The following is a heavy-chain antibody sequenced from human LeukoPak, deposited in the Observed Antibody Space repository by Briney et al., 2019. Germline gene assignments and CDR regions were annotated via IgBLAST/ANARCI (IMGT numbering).Heavy chain of an antibody. V-gene: IGHV3-23*01. CDR2: ISGDGYTT. J-gene: IGHJ4*02. CDR1: GFTFSSCA. D-gene: IGHD5-12*01. Sequence: GGSLRLSCAASGFTFSSCAMSWVRQAPGKGLDWVSTISGDGYTTYYADSVKGRFTMSRDNSKNTLFLQMDSLRAEDTAVYYCAKTPQAFLWWLPDWGQGTLVTVSS. CDR3: AKTPQAFLWWLPD.